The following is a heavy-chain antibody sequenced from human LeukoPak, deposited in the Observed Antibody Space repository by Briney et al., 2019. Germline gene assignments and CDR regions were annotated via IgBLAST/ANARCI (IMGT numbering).Heavy chain of an antibody. D-gene: IGHD5-24*01. J-gene: IGHJ4*02. Sequence: KPSETLSLTCTVSGVSISSYYWSWIRQPPGKGLEWVGYIYYSGSTNYNPSLKSRVPISVDTSKNQFSLKLSSVTAADTAVYYCARVLDGYNKHFDYWGQGTLVTVSS. CDR1: GVSISSYY. CDR2: IYYSGST. V-gene: IGHV4-59*01. CDR3: ARVLDGYNKHFDY.